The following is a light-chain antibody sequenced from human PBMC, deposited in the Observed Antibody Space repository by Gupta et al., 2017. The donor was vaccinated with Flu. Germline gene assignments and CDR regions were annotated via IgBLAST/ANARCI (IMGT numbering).Light chain of an antibody. V-gene: IGLV1-51*02. CDR1: SSNIGNNY. CDR2: ENN. CDR3: GTWDSSLSAMV. Sequence: KVTISCSGSSSNIGNNYVSWYQQLPGTAPKLLMFENNKRPSGIPDRFSGSKSGTSATLGITGLQTGDEADYYCGTWDSSLSAMVFGGGTKLTVL. J-gene: IGLJ3*02.